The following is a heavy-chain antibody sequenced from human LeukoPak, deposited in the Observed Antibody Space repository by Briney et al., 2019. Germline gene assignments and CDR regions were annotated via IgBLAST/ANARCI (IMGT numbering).Heavy chain of an antibody. CDR2: IKSKTDGGTT. CDR3: ATVYIVAAGTPDS. CDR1: GFTFSNAW. Sequence: PGGSLRLSCAASGFTFSNAWMSRVRQAPGKGLEWVGRIKSKTDGGTTDYAAPVKGRFTISRDDSKNTLYLQMNSLKTEDTAVYYCATVYIVAAGTPDSWGQGTLVTVSS. J-gene: IGHJ4*02. D-gene: IGHD6-13*01. V-gene: IGHV3-15*01.